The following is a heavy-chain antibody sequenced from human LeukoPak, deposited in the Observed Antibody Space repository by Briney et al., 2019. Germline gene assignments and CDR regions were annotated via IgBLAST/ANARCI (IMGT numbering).Heavy chain of an antibody. CDR2: INPNSGGT. Sequence: ASVKVSCKASGYTFTGYYMHWVRQAPGQGLEWMGWINPNSGGTNYAQKFQGRVTMTTDTSTSTAYMELRSLRSDDTAVYYCARDLVRHCGGDCQFDYWGQGTLVTVSS. J-gene: IGHJ4*02. V-gene: IGHV1-2*02. D-gene: IGHD2-21*02. CDR1: GYTFTGYY. CDR3: ARDLVRHCGGDCQFDY.